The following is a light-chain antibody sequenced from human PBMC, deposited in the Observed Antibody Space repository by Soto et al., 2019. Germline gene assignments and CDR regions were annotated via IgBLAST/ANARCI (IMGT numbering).Light chain of an antibody. CDR3: PAWDDSLSPWV. J-gene: IGLJ3*02. Sequence: QSVLTQPPSASGTPGQRVTISCSGSSSNIGSNYVYWYQQLPGTAPKLLIYRNNQRPSGVPDRFSGSKSGTSASLAISGLRSEDEADYYCPAWDDSLSPWVFGGGTKLTVL. CDR2: RNN. V-gene: IGLV1-47*01. CDR1: SSNIGSNY.